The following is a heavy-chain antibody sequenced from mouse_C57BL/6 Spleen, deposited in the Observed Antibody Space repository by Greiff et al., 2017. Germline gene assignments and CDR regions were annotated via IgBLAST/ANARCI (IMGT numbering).Heavy chain of an antibody. Sequence: QVQLQQSGAELARPGASVKMSCKASGYTFTSYTINWVKQRPGQGLECIGYINPSCGYTKYNQKFKDKATLTADKSSSTAYMQLSSLTSEDSAVYYCARGDGFDYWGQGTTLTVSS. CDR1: GYTFTSYT. CDR2: INPSCGYT. V-gene: IGHV1-4*01. D-gene: IGHD2-3*01. CDR3: ARGDGFDY. J-gene: IGHJ2*01.